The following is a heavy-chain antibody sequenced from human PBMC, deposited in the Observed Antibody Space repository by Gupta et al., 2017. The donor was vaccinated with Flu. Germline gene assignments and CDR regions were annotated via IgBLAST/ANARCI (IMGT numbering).Heavy chain of an antibody. D-gene: IGHD2-21*02. CDR2: MNPNTGHK. CDR3: GRLASGGGDGYFVDR. Sequence: HVQLVQSGAEVKKPGASLRVSCKASGYSFSTSDITWVRQASGQGLDLVGWMNPNTGHKAYENSCQGRVILTRDTSITTAYMQLSSLRSEDTAVYYCGRLASGGGDGYFVDRGGQGTLVTVSS. V-gene: IGHV1-8*01. J-gene: IGHJ5*02. CDR1: GYSFSTSD.